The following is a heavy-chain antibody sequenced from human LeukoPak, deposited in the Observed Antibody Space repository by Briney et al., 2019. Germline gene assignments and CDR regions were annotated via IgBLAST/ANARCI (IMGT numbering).Heavy chain of an antibody. D-gene: IGHD6-19*01. CDR3: AKRITVAAGIYFDS. CDR2: IYGGGTNT. Sequence: GGSLRLSCVGSGFSFSSFAMTWVRQAPGKRLEWVSTIYGGGTNTFYADSVKGRFTISRDDSKNMQFLEMDSLRPEDTAVYFCAKRITVAAGIYFDSWGQGTLVTVSS. V-gene: IGHV3-23*01. CDR1: GFSFSSFA. J-gene: IGHJ4*02.